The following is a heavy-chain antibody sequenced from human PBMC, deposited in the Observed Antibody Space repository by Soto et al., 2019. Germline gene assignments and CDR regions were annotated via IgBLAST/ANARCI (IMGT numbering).Heavy chain of an antibody. V-gene: IGHV3-48*03. D-gene: IGHD3-10*01. Sequence: DEQLVESGGGLAQSGGSLRLSCEASGFTLKSYEVNWGRHSPGKGLEWISYITSSTRTTYYSDSVKGRFTISRDNARKSVYLQMNSLRVEDTAIYYCARGNTSIQGDRSNYNGLDVWGQGTTVTVSS. CDR1: GFTLKSYE. J-gene: IGHJ6*02. CDR2: ITSSTRTT. CDR3: ARGNTSIQGDRSNYNGLDV.